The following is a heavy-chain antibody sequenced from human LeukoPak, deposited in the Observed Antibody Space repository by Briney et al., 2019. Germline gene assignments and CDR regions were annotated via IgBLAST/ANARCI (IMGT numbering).Heavy chain of an antibody. CDR1: GYSFTSYW. CDR2: IYPGDSDT. D-gene: IGHD5-18*01. J-gene: IGHJ4*02. V-gene: IGHV5-51*01. Sequence: GESLTISCKGSGYSFTSYWIGWVRQMPGKGLEWMGIIYPGDSDTRYSPSFQGQVTISADKSISTAYLQWSSLKASDTAMYYCATAGIQLWLPFFLWGQGTLVTVSS. CDR3: ATAGIQLWLPFFL.